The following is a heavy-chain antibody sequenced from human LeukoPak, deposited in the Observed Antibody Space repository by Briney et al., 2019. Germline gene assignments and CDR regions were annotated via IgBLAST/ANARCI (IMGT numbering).Heavy chain of an antibody. V-gene: IGHV3-30-3*01. J-gene: IGHJ4*02. CDR3: ARDYKQSLDY. CDR2: ISYDGSNK. Sequence: GGSLRLSCAASGFTFSSYAMHWVRQAPGKGLKWVAVISYDGSNKYYADSVKGRFTISRDNSKNTLYLQMNSLRAEDTAVYYCARDYKQSLDYWGQGTLVTVSS. D-gene: IGHD6-19*01. CDR1: GFTFSSYA.